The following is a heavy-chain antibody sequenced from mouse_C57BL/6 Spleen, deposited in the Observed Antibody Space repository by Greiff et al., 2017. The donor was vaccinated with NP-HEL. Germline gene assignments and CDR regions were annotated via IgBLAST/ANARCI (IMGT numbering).Heavy chain of an antibody. CDR2: INPSSGYP. CDR1: GYTFTSYW. Sequence: QVQLKQSGAELAKPGASVKLSCKASGYTFTSYWMHWVKQRPGQGLEWIGYINPSSGYPKYNQKFKDKAQLTADKSSSTAYMQLRSLTYEDSAVYYCARDYDDYDDGDYFDYWGQGTTLTVSS. J-gene: IGHJ2*01. V-gene: IGHV1-7*01. CDR3: ARDYDDYDDGDYFDY. D-gene: IGHD2-4*01.